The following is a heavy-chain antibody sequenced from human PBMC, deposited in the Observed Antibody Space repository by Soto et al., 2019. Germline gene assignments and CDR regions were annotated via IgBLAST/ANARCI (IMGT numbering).Heavy chain of an antibody. CDR3: ATAATHEAAFDI. J-gene: IGHJ3*02. Sequence: ASVKVSCKVSGYTLTELSMHWVRQAPGKGLEWMGGFDPEDGETIYAQKFQGRVTMTEDTSTDTAHMELSSLRSEDTAVYYCATAATHEAAFDIWGQATMVTVSS. V-gene: IGHV1-24*01. CDR2: FDPEDGET. CDR1: GYTLTELS.